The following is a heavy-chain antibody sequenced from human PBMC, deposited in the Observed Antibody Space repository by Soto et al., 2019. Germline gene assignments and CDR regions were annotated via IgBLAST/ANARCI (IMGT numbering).Heavy chain of an antibody. V-gene: IGHV1-69*13. Sequence: GASVKVSCKASGGTFSSYAISWVRQAPGQGLEWMGGIIPIFGTANYAQKFQGRVTITADESTSTAYMELSSLRSEDTAVYYCAREEYAAVTTGTTGDWFDPWGQGTLVTVSS. CDR1: GGTFSSYA. CDR2: IIPIFGTA. D-gene: IGHD1-1*01. J-gene: IGHJ5*02. CDR3: AREEYAAVTTGTTGDWFDP.